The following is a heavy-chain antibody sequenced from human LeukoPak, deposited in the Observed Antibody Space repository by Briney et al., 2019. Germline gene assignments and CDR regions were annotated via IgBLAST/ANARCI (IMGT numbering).Heavy chain of an antibody. J-gene: IGHJ4*02. D-gene: IGHD6-13*01. V-gene: IGHV3-7*01. Sequence: GGSLRLSCAASGFTFSTYWMRWVRQAPGKGLEWVANIKQDGSEKYYVDSVQGRFTISRDNAKNSLYLQMNSLRAEDTAMYYCARDSAGNDYGGQGTLVTVSS. CDR2: IKQDGSEK. CDR1: GFTFSTYW. CDR3: ARDSAGNDY.